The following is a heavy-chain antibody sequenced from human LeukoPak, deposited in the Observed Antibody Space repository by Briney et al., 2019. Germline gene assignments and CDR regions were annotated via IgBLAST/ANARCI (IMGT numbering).Heavy chain of an antibody. CDR1: GGTFSSYA. CDR3: AREVVVVVDPNDYYYYYMDV. D-gene: IGHD2-15*01. V-gene: IGHV1-69*05. Sequence: ASVKVSCKASGGTFSSYAISWVRQAPGQGLEWMGGIIPIFGTANYAQKFQGRVTITTDESTSTAYMELSSLRSEDTAVHYCAREVVVVVDPNDYYYYYMDVWGKGTTVTVSS. J-gene: IGHJ6*03. CDR2: IIPIFGTA.